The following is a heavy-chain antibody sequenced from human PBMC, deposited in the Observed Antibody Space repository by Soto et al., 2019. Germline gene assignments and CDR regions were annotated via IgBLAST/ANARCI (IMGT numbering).Heavy chain of an antibody. D-gene: IGHD6-13*01. CDR1: GGTFSSYA. V-gene: IGHV1-69*06. CDR2: IIPIFGTA. CDR3: ARRAAAGLEYYYYYGMDV. Sequence: SVKVSWKASGGTFSSYAISWVRQAPGQGLEWMGGIIPIFGTANYAQKFQGRVTITADKSTSTAYMELSSLRSEDTAVYYCARRAAAGLEYYYYYGMDVWGQGTTVTVSS. J-gene: IGHJ6*02.